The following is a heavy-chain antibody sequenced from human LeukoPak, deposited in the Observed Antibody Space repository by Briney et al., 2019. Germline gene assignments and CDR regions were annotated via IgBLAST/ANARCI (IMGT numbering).Heavy chain of an antibody. Sequence: GGSLRLSCAASGFTFSTYAMSWVRQAAGKGLEWVSLISGSGGGTYYADSVKGRFTISRDNSKNTLNLQMNSLRVEDTAVYYCARKQEPGYSLGFYGAFDIWGQGTMLTVSS. CDR2: ISGSGGGT. J-gene: IGHJ3*02. CDR1: GFTFSTYA. V-gene: IGHV3-23*01. CDR3: ARKQEPGYSLGFYGAFDI. D-gene: IGHD5-18*01.